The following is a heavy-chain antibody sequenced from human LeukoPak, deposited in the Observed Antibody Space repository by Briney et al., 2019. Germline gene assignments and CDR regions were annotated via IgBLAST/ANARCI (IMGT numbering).Heavy chain of an antibody. CDR1: GGSFSGFY. J-gene: IGHJ4*02. V-gene: IGHV4-34*01. CDR3: ARGLGEGYPDY. Sequence: SETLSLTCTVHGGSFSGFYWTWMRQPPGKGLEWIGEIKHGGFTSYHPSLKSRVTMSEDTSNNQFSLKLTSVTAADTAVYYCARGLGEGYPDYWGQGTPVTVSS. CDR2: IKHGGFT. D-gene: IGHD5-24*01.